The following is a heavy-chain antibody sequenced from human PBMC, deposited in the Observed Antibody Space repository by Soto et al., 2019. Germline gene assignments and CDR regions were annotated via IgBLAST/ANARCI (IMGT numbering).Heavy chain of an antibody. V-gene: IGHV3-30-3*01. Sequence: PGGSLRLSCAASGFTFSSYAMHWVRQAPGKGLEWVAVISYDGSNKYYADSVKGRFTISRDNSKNTLYLQMNSLRAEDTAVYYCASMDCTNGVCYRAVPSNDYWGQGTRVTVSS. CDR2: ISYDGSNK. D-gene: IGHD2-8*01. CDR3: ASMDCTNGVCYRAVPSNDY. CDR1: GFTFSSYA. J-gene: IGHJ4*02.